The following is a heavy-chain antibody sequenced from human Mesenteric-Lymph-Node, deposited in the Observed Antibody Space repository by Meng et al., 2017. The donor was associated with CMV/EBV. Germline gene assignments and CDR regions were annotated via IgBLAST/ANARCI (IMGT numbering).Heavy chain of an antibody. CDR1: GFSLSTSGVG. V-gene: IGHV2-5*02. D-gene: IGHD6-13*01. CDR2: IYWDDDK. Sequence: QITLKESVPTLRKPTQPLTLTFTFAGFSLSTSGVGVGWIRQPPGRALEWLALIYWDDDKRYSPSLKSRLTITKDTSKNQVVLTMTNMDPVDTATYYCAHSSGIAAAGPFYFDYWGQGTLVTVSS. CDR3: AHSSGIAAAGPFYFDY. J-gene: IGHJ4*02.